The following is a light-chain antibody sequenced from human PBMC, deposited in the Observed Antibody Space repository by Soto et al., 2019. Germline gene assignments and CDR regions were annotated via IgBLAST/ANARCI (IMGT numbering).Light chain of an antibody. CDR3: QQYGGSVT. J-gene: IGKJ4*01. Sequence: EIVLTQSPGTLSLFPGERATLSCRASQSVNNIYLGWYQQKPGQAPRLLIYSTSRRSRGIPDRFSGSGSGTDFTLTISRLEPEDFAVYYCQQYGGSVTFGGGTKVEIK. CDR2: STS. V-gene: IGKV3-20*01. CDR1: QSVNNIY.